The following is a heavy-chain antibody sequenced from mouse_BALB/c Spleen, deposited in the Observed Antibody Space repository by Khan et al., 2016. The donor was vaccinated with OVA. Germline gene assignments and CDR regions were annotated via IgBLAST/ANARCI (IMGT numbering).Heavy chain of an antibody. CDR2: ISYDDSN. D-gene: IGHD1-2*01. Sequence: EVKLLESGPGLVKPSQSLSLTCSVTGYSITSGYYWNWIRQFPGNKLEWMVYISYDDSNNYNPSFKNRISITRDTSENQFFLTLNSVTTEDTATYYCTKNKNDYCYLAYWGQGTLVTVAA. CDR3: TKNKNDYCYLAY. CDR1: GYSITSGYY. V-gene: IGHV3-6*02. J-gene: IGHJ3*01.